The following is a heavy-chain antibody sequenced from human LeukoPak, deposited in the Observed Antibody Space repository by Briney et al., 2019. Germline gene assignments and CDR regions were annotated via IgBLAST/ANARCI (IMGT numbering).Heavy chain of an antibody. V-gene: IGHV3-7*01. CDR2: IRHDGSET. J-gene: IGHJ4*02. CDR3: ARDETYDYERNGYLDF. CDR1: GFPFSSYW. D-gene: IGHD3-22*01. Sequence: PGGSLRLSCAASGFPFSSYWMSWVRQAPGKGLEWVANIRHDGSETYYVDSLRGRFTISRDNAKNLVYLQMSSLRAEDTAIYYCARDETYDYERNGYLDFWGQGTVVTVSS.